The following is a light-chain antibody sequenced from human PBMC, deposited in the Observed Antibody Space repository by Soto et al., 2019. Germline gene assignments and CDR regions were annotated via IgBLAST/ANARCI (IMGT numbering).Light chain of an antibody. CDR1: QSVSSY. Sequence: EIVLTQSPATLSLSPGERATLSCRASQSVSSYLAWYQQKPGQAPRLLIYDASNRATGISARFSGSGSATDFTLTISSLEPEDFAVYYCQQRSNWPPTFGQGTKVDIK. V-gene: IGKV3-11*01. CDR3: QQRSNWPPT. J-gene: IGKJ1*01. CDR2: DAS.